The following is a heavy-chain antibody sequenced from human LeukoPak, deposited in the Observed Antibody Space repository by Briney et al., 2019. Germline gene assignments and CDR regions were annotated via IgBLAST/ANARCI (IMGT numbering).Heavy chain of an antibody. CDR3: ARDSGPDYYYGMDV. J-gene: IGHJ6*02. CDR2: IYSGGST. D-gene: IGHD1-14*01. Sequence: PGGSLRLSCAASGFTVSSNYMSWVRQAPGKGLEWVSVIYSGGSTYYADSVKGRFTISRDNSKNTLYLQMNSLRAEDTAVYYCARDSGPDYYYGMDVWGQGTTVTVSS. V-gene: IGHV3-53*01. CDR1: GFTVSSNY.